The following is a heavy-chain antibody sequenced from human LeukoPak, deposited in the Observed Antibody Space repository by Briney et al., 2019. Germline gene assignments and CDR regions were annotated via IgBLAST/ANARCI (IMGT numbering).Heavy chain of an antibody. V-gene: IGHV3-23*01. CDR1: GFTFSSYA. CDR3: AKGASRNYYDSSGYVRAFDI. CDR2: ISGSGGST. J-gene: IGHJ3*02. Sequence: GGSLRLSCAASGFTFSSYAMSWVRQAPGKGLEWVSAISGSGGSTYYADSVKGRFTISRDNSKNTLYLQMNSLRAEDTAVYYCAKGASRNYYDSSGYVRAFDIWGQGTMVTVSS. D-gene: IGHD3-22*01.